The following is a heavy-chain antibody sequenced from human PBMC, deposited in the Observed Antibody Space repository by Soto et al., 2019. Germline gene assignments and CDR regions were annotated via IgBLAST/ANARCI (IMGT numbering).Heavy chain of an antibody. CDR2: IRSKTDGGTI. V-gene: IGHV3-15*01. Sequence: GGSLRLSCAASGLSFSNAWMNWVRQAPGKGLEWVGQIRSKTDGGTIFYPAPVKDRFIISRDDSRNTLYLQMNSLKTEDTAVYYCTTAHPRGPDYWGQGTLVTVSS. CDR1: GLSFSNAW. J-gene: IGHJ4*02. D-gene: IGHD5-12*01. CDR3: TTAHPRGPDY.